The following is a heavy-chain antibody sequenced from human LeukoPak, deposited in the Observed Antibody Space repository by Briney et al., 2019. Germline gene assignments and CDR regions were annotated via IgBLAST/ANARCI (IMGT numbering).Heavy chain of an antibody. D-gene: IGHD5-18*01. CDR2: IYYGGRT. CDR3: ARLRDIDYNYGYFDY. Sequence: SETLSLTCAVSGGSYSSGDYHWGWIRQPPGKGLEWIASIYYGGRTTYNPSLKGRVTISEDTSNNQFSLKLSSVTAADTAVYYCARLRDIDYNYGYFDYWGQGTLVTVSS. V-gene: IGHV4-39*01. CDR1: GGSYSSGDYH. J-gene: IGHJ4*02.